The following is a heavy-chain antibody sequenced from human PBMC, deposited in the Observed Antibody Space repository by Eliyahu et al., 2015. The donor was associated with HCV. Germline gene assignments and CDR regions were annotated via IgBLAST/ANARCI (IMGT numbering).Heavy chain of an antibody. CDR2: ILKGGSI. J-gene: IGHJ6*02. Sequence: ILKGGSIYSADSVKGRFTISRDNSKNTLYLQMNSLRAEDTAVYYCARDRGGYAPPYYXYGMDVWGQGTTVTVSS. V-gene: IGHV3-53*01. CDR3: ARDRGGYAPPYYXYGMDV. D-gene: IGHD5-12*01.